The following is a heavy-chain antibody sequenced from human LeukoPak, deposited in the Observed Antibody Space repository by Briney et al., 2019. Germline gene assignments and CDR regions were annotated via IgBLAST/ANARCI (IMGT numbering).Heavy chain of an antibody. J-gene: IGHJ5*02. V-gene: IGHV1-18*01. CDR1: GYDFKTKG. D-gene: IGHD2-21*01. CDR3: VRDSDIVVVPVPSPYTWFDP. Sequence: ASVKVSCKASGYDFKTKGISWVRQAPGEGLEWMGWISAYNGDTKYAQKFEGRVDMTIDTSTTTAYLELRRLRSDDTAVYYCVRDSDIVVVPVPSPYTWFDPWGQGTLVIVSS. CDR2: ISAYNGDT.